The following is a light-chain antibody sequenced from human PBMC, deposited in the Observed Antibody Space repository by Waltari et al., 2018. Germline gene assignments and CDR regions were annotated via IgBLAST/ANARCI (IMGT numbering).Light chain of an antibody. V-gene: IGKV1-6*01. CDR2: AAS. CDR1: QGIRHD. CDR3: LQDYNYPRT. Sequence: AIQITQSPSSLSASVGDTVTHTCRASQGIRHDLGWYQQKPGKAPKLLIYAASSLQSGVPSRFSGSGSGTDFTLTISSLQPEDFATYYCLQDYNYPRTFGQGTKVEIK. J-gene: IGKJ1*01.